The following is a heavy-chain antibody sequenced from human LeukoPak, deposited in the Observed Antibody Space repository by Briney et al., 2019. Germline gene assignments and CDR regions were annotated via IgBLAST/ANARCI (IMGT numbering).Heavy chain of an antibody. Sequence: ASVTVSCKASGYTFTRYNINWVRQATGQGLEWMGWMNPNRGSTGYAQKFQDRVTMTRNTSINTAYLELSSLRPEDTAVYYCARVAVAAIGYYYYYYRDVWGKGTTVTVSS. CDR2: MNPNRGST. CDR1: GYTFTRYN. CDR3: ARVAVAAIGYYYYYYRDV. V-gene: IGHV1-8*01. J-gene: IGHJ6*03. D-gene: IGHD2-15*01.